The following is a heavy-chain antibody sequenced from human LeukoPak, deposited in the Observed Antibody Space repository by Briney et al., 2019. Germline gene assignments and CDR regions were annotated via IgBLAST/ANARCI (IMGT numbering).Heavy chain of an antibody. V-gene: IGHV4-4*02. J-gene: IGHJ3*02. CDR2: IYHSGST. D-gene: IGHD3-3*01. Sequence: SETLSLTCAVSGGSISSSNWWSWVRQPPGKGLEWIGEIYHSGSTNYNPSLKSRVTISVDKSKNQFSLKLSSVTAADTAVYYCARGGVTIFGVVTDDAFDIWGQGTMVTVSS. CDR3: ARGGVTIFGVVTDDAFDI. CDR1: GGSISSSNW.